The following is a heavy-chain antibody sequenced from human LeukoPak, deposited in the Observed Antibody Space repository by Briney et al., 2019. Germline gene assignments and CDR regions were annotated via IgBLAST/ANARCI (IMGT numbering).Heavy chain of an antibody. CDR1: GGSFSTYA. CDR3: SNNAFGDYAFDY. D-gene: IGHD4-17*01. V-gene: IGHV1-69*05. J-gene: IGHJ4*02. Sequence: SVKVSCTASGGSFSTYAISWVRQAPGQGLEWMGGIIPIYGTRNYAQKFQGRGTITTDAYTTTAYTAYMELSSLRTEDTAVYYCSNNAFGDYAFDYWGQGTLVTVSS. CDR2: IIPIYGTR.